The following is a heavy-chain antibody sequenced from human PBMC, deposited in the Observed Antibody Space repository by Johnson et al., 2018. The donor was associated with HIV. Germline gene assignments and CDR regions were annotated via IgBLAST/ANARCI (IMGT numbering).Heavy chain of an antibody. CDR1: GLIFSNFA. Sequence: QVQLVESGGGVVQPGRSLRLSCAGSGLIFSNFAMHWVRQAPGKGLEWVAVISYDGENKYYADSVKGRVTISRDNSENTLYLQMNRLRAEDTAVYYCARAYYDSRGYYPHAFHVWGQGTVVTVSS. D-gene: IGHD3-22*01. CDR3: ARAYYDSRGYYPHAFHV. J-gene: IGHJ3*01. V-gene: IGHV3-30*14. CDR2: ISYDGENK.